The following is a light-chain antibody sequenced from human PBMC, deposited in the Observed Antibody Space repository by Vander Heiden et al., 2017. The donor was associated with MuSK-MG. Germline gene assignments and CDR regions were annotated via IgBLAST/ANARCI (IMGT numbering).Light chain of an antibody. CDR1: QSVSSW. CDR3: QQYNSYSRT. V-gene: IGKV1-5*03. J-gene: IGKJ1*01. CDR2: KTS. Sequence: DIQMTQFPSTLSASVGDRVTNTCRASQSVSSWLAWYQQKPGKAPKLLIYKTSTLEAGVPSRFSGSGSGSRFTLAISSLQPDDFATYYCQQYNSYSRTFGQGTKVEVK.